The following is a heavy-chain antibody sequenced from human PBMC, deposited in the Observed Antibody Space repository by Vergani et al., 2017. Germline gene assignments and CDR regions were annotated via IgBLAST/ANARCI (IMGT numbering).Heavy chain of an antibody. D-gene: IGHD3-22*01. CDR1: GFPFSSYS. Sequence: EVQLVESGGGLVKPGGSLRLSCAASGFPFSSYSMNWVRQAPGKGLEWVSSISSSRSYIYYADSVKGRFTITRDNAKNSLCLQMNSLRAEDTAVYYCARDLFYYDSSGYYSGFFDYWSQGRLVTVSS. CDR2: ISSSRSYI. J-gene: IGHJ4*01. V-gene: IGHV3-21*01. CDR3: ARDLFYYDSSGYYSGFFDY.